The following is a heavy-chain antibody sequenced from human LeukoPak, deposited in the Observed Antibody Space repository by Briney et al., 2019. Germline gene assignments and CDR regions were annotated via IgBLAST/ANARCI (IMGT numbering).Heavy chain of an antibody. CDR1: GFTFSSYW. J-gene: IGHJ6*03. Sequence: SGGSLRLSCAASGFTFSSYWMSWVRQAPGKGLEWVANIKQDGSEKYYVDSVKGRFTISRGNAKNSLYLQMNSLRAEDTAVYYCARGFSRYYDFWSGYLSYYYYYMDVWGKGTTVTVSS. D-gene: IGHD3-3*01. CDR2: IKQDGSEK. V-gene: IGHV3-7*01. CDR3: ARGFSRYYDFWSGYLSYYYYYMDV.